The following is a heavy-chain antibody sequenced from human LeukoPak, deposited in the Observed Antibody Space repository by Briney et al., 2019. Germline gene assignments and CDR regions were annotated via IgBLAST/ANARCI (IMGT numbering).Heavy chain of an antibody. CDR2: ISSSRSTT. V-gene: IGHV3-48*02. CDR1: GFTLSNYG. Sequence: GGSLRLSCAASGFTLSNYGMNWVRQAPGKGLEWVSYISSSRSTTYYADSVKGRFTISRDSAKNSLDLQMNSLRDGDTAVYYCARGGSGYGDYYYFYGLDVWGQGTTVTVSS. J-gene: IGHJ6*02. CDR3: ARGGSGYGDYYYFYGLDV. D-gene: IGHD3-22*01.